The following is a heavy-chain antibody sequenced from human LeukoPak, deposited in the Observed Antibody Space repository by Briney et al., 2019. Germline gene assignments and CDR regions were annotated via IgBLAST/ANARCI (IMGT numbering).Heavy chain of an antibody. Sequence: PGGSLRLSCAASGFTFSSYAMSWVRQAPGKGLEWVSAISGSGGSTYYADSVKGRFTISRDNSKNTLYLQMNSLRAEDTAVYYCAKQGYDILTGYQSYFDYWGQGTLVTVSS. CDR3: AKQGYDILTGYQSYFDY. CDR2: ISGSGGST. V-gene: IGHV3-23*01. CDR1: GFTFSSYA. D-gene: IGHD3-9*01. J-gene: IGHJ4*02.